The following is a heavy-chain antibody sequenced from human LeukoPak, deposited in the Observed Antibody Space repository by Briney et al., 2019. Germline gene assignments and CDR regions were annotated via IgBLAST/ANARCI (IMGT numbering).Heavy chain of an antibody. CDR3: ARDPEGSRPNFDY. V-gene: IGHV1-2*02. Sequence: ASVKVSCKASGYTFTGYYKYWVRQAPGQGLEWMGRINPNSGDTNYAQKFQGRVTMTTDTSISTAYMEMSRLTSDDTAVYYCARDPEGSRPNFDYWGQGTLVTVSS. CDR1: GYTFTGYY. CDR2: INPNSGDT. J-gene: IGHJ4*02. D-gene: IGHD1-14*01.